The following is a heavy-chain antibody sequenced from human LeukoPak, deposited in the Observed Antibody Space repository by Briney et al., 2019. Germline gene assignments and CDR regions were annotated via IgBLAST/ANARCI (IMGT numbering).Heavy chain of an antibody. D-gene: IGHD5-18*01. CDR1: GGSISSGSYY. CDR3: ARDRRGYSYGFDY. J-gene: IGHJ4*02. CDR2: IHSRGST. Sequence: PSETLSLTFTVSGGSISSGSYYWSWIRQPAGKGLECIVRIHSRGSTNYNPSLKGRVTISIDTSQNQFSLKLGSVTAADTAVYYCARDRRGYSYGFDYWGQGTLVTVSS. V-gene: IGHV4-61*02.